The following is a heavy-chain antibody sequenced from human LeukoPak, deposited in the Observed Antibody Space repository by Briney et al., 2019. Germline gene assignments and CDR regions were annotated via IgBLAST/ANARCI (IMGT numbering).Heavy chain of an antibody. Sequence: PGGSLRLSCEASGSLRGYAMSWVRQAPGKGLEWVLSISSSGSYMYYTDSVKGRFTISRDNARNSVSLQMNSLRVEDTAIYFCARCALGVWADNYYMDVWGNGTTVIVSS. CDR2: ISSSGSYM. J-gene: IGHJ6*03. CDR1: GSLRGYA. V-gene: IGHV3-21*01. D-gene: IGHD3-16*01. CDR3: ARCALGVWADNYYMDV.